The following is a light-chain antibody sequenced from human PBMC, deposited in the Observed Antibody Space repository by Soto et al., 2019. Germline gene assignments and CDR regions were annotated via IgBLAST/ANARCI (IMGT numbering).Light chain of an antibody. CDR1: NIGRKT. V-gene: IGLV3-21*04. CDR3: QVWDNSGDHPV. CDR2: YNT. Sequence: SSVLTQPPSVSLAPGKTASITCGGNNIGRKTVHWYQHKPGQAPVLVISYNTDRPSGIPERISGSNSGDTATLSISRVEAGDEADYFCQVWDNSGDHPVFGGGTQLTVL. J-gene: IGLJ2*01.